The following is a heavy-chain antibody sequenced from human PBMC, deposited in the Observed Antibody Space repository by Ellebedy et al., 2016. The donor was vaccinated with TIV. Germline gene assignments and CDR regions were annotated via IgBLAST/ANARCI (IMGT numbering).Heavy chain of an antibody. D-gene: IGHD1-7*01. CDR2: FNGHSGQI. J-gene: IGHJ4*02. CDR3: ARDWNFVFDY. V-gene: IGHV1-18*01. Sequence: ASVKVSXXASGYTFTSSGISWVRRAPGQGLEWMGWFNGHSGQINYAQKFQGRVTLTTDPFASTAYMELRSLSSDDTAMYYCARDWNFVFDYWGQGTQVTVSS. CDR1: GYTFTSSG.